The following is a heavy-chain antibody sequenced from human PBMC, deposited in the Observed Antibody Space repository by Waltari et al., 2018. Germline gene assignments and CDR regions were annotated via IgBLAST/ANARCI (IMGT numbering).Heavy chain of an antibody. Sequence: QVQLQQWGAGLLKPSETLSLTCAVSGGSFSGYYWSWIRPPPGKGLEWIGEINHSGSTNYNPSLKSRVTISVDTSKNQFSLKLSSVTAADTAVYYCARDLAGRYQLPHTKGCWFDPWGQGTLVTVSS. J-gene: IGHJ5*02. D-gene: IGHD2-2*01. V-gene: IGHV4-34*01. CDR1: GGSFSGYY. CDR2: INHSGST. CDR3: ARDLAGRYQLPHTKGCWFDP.